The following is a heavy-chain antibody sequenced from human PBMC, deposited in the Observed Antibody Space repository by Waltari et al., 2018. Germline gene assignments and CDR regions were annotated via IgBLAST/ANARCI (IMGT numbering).Heavy chain of an antibody. J-gene: IGHJ3*02. D-gene: IGHD2-2*01. CDR3: ARSYCSSTSCYGAFDI. Sequence: QVQLQESGPGLVKPSETLSLTCAVSGYSISSGYYWGWIRQPPGKGLEWIGSIYHSGSTYYNPSLKSRVTISVDTSKNQFSLKLSSVTAADTAVYYCARSYCSSTSCYGAFDIWGQGTMVTVSS. V-gene: IGHV4-38-2*01. CDR2: IYHSGST. CDR1: GYSISSGYY.